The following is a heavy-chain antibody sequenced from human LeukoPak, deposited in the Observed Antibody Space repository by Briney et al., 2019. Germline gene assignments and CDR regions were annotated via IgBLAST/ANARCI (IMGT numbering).Heavy chain of an antibody. D-gene: IGHD3-3*01. Sequence: GGSLRLSCAASGFAFGNYWMSWVRQAPGKGLEWVANIKQDGSEKYYVDSVKGRFTISRDNAENSLSLQMNSLRAEDTAVYYCARGITIFGEFDYWGQGTLVTVSS. CDR2: IKQDGSEK. J-gene: IGHJ4*02. V-gene: IGHV3-7*03. CDR3: ARGITIFGEFDY. CDR1: GFAFGNYW.